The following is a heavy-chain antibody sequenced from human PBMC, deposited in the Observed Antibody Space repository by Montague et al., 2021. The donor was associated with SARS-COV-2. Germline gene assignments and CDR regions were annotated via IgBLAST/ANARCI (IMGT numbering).Heavy chain of an antibody. CDR2: IYTSWST. CDR3: ARVWYSSSWYYFGY. CDR1: GGSISSYY. D-gene: IGHD6-13*01. J-gene: IGHJ4*02. Sequence: SETLSLTCTVSGGSISSYYWSWIRQPAGKGLEWIGRIYTSWSTNYDPSLKSRVTMSVDTSKNQFSLKLSSVTAADTAVNYCARVWYSSSWYYFGYWGQGTLVTVSS. V-gene: IGHV4-4*07.